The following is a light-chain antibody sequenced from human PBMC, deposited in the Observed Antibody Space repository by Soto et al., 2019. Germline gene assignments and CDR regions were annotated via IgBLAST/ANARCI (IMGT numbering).Light chain of an antibody. CDR2: AAS. CDR3: QQYNFWWT. CDR1: QSVSSN. V-gene: IGKV3-15*01. J-gene: IGKJ1*01. Sequence: EIVMTQSPATLSVSPGERATLSCRASQSVSSNLAWYQQKPGQAPRLLIYAASTRATGLPARFSSSESGTEFRLTTSRPPYENFAEYYCQQYNFWWTYGQRTKVEIK.